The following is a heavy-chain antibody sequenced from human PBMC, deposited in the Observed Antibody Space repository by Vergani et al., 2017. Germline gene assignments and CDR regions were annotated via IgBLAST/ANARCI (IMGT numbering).Heavy chain of an antibody. CDR1: GTSTDSFY. CDR3: ARDFGGEWYFVL. J-gene: IGHJ2*01. V-gene: IGHV4-4*08. CDR2: VFRNGNV. D-gene: IGHD4-23*01. Sequence: VLLQEPGPGLVRPSETLSLKCSVSGTSTDSFYWSWIRQSPGKGLEWIGYVFRNGNVNYNPSFNFRVAIDTSNNDLLLRVTSVTAADPTVYYCARDFGGEWYFVLWGRGATVTVSS.